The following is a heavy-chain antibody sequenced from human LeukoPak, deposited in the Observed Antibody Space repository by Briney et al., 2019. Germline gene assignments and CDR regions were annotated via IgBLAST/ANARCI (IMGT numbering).Heavy chain of an antibody. CDR3: AKDGTEVTTYYYYMDV. Sequence: GGSLRLSCAASGFAFSSYSMNWVRQAPGKGLEWVSSISSSSSYIYYADSVKGRFTISRDNAKNSLYLQMNSLRAEDTAVYYCAKDGTEVTTYYYYMDVWGKGTTVTVSS. CDR2: ISSSSSYI. V-gene: IGHV3-21*01. CDR1: GFAFSSYS. J-gene: IGHJ6*03. D-gene: IGHD4-17*01.